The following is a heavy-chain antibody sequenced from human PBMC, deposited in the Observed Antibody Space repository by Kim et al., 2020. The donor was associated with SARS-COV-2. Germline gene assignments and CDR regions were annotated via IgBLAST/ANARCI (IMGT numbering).Heavy chain of an antibody. D-gene: IGHD4-17*01. CDR2: IYYSGST. J-gene: IGHJ6*02. CDR3: AGTAVDPTVTTFEWYYYGMDV. Sequence: SETLSLTCTVSGGSISSSSYYWGWIRQPPGKGLEWVGSIYYSGSTYYNPFLQSRATISVDTSKNQFSLKLSLVTAADTAVYYCAGTAVDPTVTTFEWYYYGMDVWGQGTTVTVSS. CDR1: GGSISSSSYY. V-gene: IGHV4-39*01.